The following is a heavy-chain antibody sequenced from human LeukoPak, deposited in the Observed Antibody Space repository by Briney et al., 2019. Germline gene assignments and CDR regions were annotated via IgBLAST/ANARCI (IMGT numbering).Heavy chain of an antibody. V-gene: IGHV4-30-2*01. CDR2: IYHSGST. CDR1: GDSISSGGYY. Sequence: SETLSLTCTVSGDSISSGGYYWSWIRQPPGKGLEWIGYIYHSGSTYYSPSLKSRVTISVDRSKNQFSLKLSSVTAADTAVYYCAREGVVPAALNYYYYYYMDVWGKGTTVTVSS. D-gene: IGHD2-2*01. J-gene: IGHJ6*03. CDR3: AREGVVPAALNYYYYYYMDV.